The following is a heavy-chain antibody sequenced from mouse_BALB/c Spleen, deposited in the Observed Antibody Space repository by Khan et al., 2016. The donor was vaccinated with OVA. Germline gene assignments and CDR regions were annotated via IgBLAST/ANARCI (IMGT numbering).Heavy chain of an antibody. Sequence: QVQLQQSGAELVKPGASVKLSCKASGYTFTRFYMYWVKQRPGQGLEWIGEINPNTGGTNVNEKFKSKATLTVDKSSSTAYMELSSLTSEDSAVYYCTRGGYGSPFAYWGQGTLVTVSA. V-gene: IGHV1S81*02. D-gene: IGHD1-1*01. J-gene: IGHJ3*01. CDR3: TRGGYGSPFAY. CDR2: INPNTGGT. CDR1: GYTFTRFY.